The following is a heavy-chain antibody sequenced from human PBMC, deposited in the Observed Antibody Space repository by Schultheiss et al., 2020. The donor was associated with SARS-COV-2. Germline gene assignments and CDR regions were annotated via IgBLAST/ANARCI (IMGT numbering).Heavy chain of an antibody. J-gene: IGHJ3*02. CDR3: ARERVVVVAATSYGGGAFDI. CDR2: ISSSSSYI. Sequence: GESLKISCAASGFTFSSYSMNWVRQAPGKGLEWVSSISSSSSYIYYADSVKGRFTISRDNAKNSLYLQMNSLRAEDTAVYYCARERVVVVAATSYGGGAFDIWGQGTMVTVSS. CDR1: GFTFSSYS. V-gene: IGHV3-21*01. D-gene: IGHD2-15*01.